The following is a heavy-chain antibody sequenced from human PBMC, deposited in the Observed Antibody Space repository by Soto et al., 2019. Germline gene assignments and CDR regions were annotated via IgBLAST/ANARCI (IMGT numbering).Heavy chain of an antibody. J-gene: IGHJ4*02. CDR3: ARDSTY. Sequence: SETLSLTCAVYGGSFSGYYWSWIRQPPGKGLEWIGEINHSGSTNYNPSLKSRVTISVDTSKNQFSLKLSSVTAADTAVYYCARDSTYWGQGTLVTVSS. CDR1: GGSFSGYY. V-gene: IGHV4-34*01. CDR2: INHSGST.